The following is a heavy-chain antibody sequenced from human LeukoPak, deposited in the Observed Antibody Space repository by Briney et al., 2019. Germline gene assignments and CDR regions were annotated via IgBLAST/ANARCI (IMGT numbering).Heavy chain of an antibody. D-gene: IGHD6-19*01. CDR3: ARGPYSSGWYDY. V-gene: IGHV4-38-2*02. J-gene: IGHJ4*02. CDR1: GYSISSGYY. CDR2: IYHSGST. Sequence: SETLSLTCTVSGYSISSGYYWGWIRQPPGKGLEWIGSIYHSGSTYYNPSLKSRVTISVDTSKNQFSLKLNSLTAADTAVYYCARGPYSSGWYDYWGQGTLVTVSS.